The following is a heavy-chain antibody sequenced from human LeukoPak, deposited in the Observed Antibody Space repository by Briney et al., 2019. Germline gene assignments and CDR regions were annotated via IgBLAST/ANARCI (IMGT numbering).Heavy chain of an antibody. CDR2: ISAYNGNT. V-gene: IGHV1-18*01. CDR3: ARARGRSLITTIDY. Sequence: ASVKVSCKASGYTSTSYGISWVRQAPGQGLEWMGWISAYNGNTNYAQKLQGRVTMTTDTSTSTAYMELRSLRSDDTAVYYCARARGRSLITTIDYWGQGTLVTVSS. CDR1: GYTSTSYG. J-gene: IGHJ4*02. D-gene: IGHD3-22*01.